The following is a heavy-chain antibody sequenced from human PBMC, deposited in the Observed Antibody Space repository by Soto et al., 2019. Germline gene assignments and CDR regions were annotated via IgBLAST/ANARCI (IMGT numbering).Heavy chain of an antibody. CDR3: AGVYGDYVGWFDP. D-gene: IGHD4-17*01. J-gene: IGHJ5*02. CDR1: GYTFTSYY. V-gene: IGHV1-46*01. Sequence: ASVKVSCKASGYTFTSYYMHWVRQAPGQGLEWMGIINPSGGSTSYAQKFQGRVTMTRDTSTSSVYMGLSSLRSEDTAVYYCAGVYGDYVGWFDPWGQGTLVTVSS. CDR2: INPSGGST.